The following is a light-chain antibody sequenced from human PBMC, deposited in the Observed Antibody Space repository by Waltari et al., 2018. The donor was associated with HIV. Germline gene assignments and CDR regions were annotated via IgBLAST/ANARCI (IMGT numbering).Light chain of an antibody. CDR1: NMGDKY. Sequence: SYELTQPPSVSVSPGQTASITCSGDNMGDKYACWYQQKPGQSPVLVIYEDSKRPSGIPERFSGSNSGNTATLTISRTQAMDEADYYCQAWDSSVVFGGGTKLTVL. CDR2: EDS. CDR3: QAWDSSVV. J-gene: IGLJ2*01. V-gene: IGLV3-1*01.